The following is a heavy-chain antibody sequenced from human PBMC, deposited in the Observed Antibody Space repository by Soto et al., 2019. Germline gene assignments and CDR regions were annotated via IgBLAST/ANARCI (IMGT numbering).Heavy chain of an antibody. CDR1: RNSITSRGYY. V-gene: IGHV4-31*03. Sequence: PSGTLSLTCTINRNSITSRGYYWMLIRQPPGKGLEWIGYIYYSGSTYYNSSLKSRVIISIYTSKNQFSLKLTSVTASDTAVYYCASFNDRSEPAAILYWGQGTLVTVS. CDR3: ASFNDRSEPAAILY. CDR2: IYYSGST. J-gene: IGHJ4*02. D-gene: IGHD2-2*02.